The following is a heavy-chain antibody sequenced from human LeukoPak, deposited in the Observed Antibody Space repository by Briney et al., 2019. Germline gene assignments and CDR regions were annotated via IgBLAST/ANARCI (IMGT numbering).Heavy chain of an antibody. CDR2: ISVSSSYI. V-gene: IGHV3-21*01. J-gene: IGHJ5*02. CDR3: ARVRDENLWGSYDT. D-gene: IGHD3-16*01. Sequence: GGSLILSCAASGFTLSSYRMNWVRQAPGKGLEWVSSISVSSSYIYYADSVKGRFTITRDNAKNSLYLQMNSLRAEDTAVYYCARVRDENLWGSYDTWGQGTLVTVSS. CDR1: GFTLSSYR.